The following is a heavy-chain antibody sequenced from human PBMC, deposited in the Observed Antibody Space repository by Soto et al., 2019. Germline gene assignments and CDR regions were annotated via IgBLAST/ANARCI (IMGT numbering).Heavy chain of an antibody. D-gene: IGHD6-19*01. CDR3: ATTDGSGWYDFDY. Sequence: RWSLRLSCSASVFTFSSYAMHWVRQASGKGLEWVAIISYDGSNKYYADSVKGRFTISRDNSKNTLYLQMNSLRAEDTAVYYCATTDGSGWYDFDYWGQGTLVTVSS. CDR1: VFTFSSYA. V-gene: IGHV3-30-3*01. CDR2: ISYDGSNK. J-gene: IGHJ4*02.